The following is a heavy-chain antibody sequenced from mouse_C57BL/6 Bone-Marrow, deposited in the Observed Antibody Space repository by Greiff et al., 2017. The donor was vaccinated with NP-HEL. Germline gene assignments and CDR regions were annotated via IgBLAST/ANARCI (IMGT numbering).Heavy chain of an antibody. CDR1: GFTFSSYG. V-gene: IGHV5-6*01. D-gene: IGHD1-1*01. Sequence: EVQLVESGGDLVKPGGSLKLSCAASGFTFSSYGMSWVRQTPDKRLEWVATISSGGSYTYYPDSVKGRFTISRDNAKNTLYLQMSSLKSEDTAMYYCARVPYYYGSSWFAYWGQGTLVTVSA. CDR3: ARVPYYYGSSWFAY. CDR2: ISSGGSYT. J-gene: IGHJ3*01.